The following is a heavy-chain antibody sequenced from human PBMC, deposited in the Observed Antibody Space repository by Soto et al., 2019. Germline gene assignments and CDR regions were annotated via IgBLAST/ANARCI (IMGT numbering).Heavy chain of an antibody. CDR1: GYTFTGYY. CDR2: INPNSGGT. D-gene: IGHD5-18*01. CDR3: ARANVDTAMVYYYYYGMDV. J-gene: IGHJ6*02. Sequence: GASVKVSCKASGYTFTGYYMHWVRQAPGQGLEWMGWINPNSGGTNYAQKFQGWVTMTRDTSISTAYMELSRLRSDDTAVYYCARANVDTAMVYYYYYGMDVWGQGTTVTVSS. V-gene: IGHV1-2*04.